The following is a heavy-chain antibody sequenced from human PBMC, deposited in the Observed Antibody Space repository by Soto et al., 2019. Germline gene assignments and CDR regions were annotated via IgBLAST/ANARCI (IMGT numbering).Heavy chain of an antibody. Sequence: SLRLSCAASGFTFSSYGMHWVRQAPGKGLEWVAVISYDGSNKYYADSVKGRFTISRDNSKNTLYLQMNSLRAEDTAVYYCAKDSAVTGTTFQYFDYWGQGTLVTVSS. CDR1: GFTFSSYG. J-gene: IGHJ4*02. V-gene: IGHV3-30*18. D-gene: IGHD1-7*01. CDR3: AKDSAVTGTTFQYFDY. CDR2: ISYDGSNK.